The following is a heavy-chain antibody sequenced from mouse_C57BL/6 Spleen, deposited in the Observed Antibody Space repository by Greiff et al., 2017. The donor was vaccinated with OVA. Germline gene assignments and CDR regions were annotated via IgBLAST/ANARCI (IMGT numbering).Heavy chain of an antibody. J-gene: IGHJ3*01. D-gene: IGHD3-2*02. CDR2: ISYDGSN. Sequence: EVQLVESGPGLVKPSQSLSLTCSVTGYSITSGYYWNWIRQFPGNKLEWMGYISYDGSNNYNPSLKNRISITRDTSKNQFFLKLNSVTTEDTATYYCAFGTGDSSGYLAWFAYWGQGTLVTVSA. CDR3: AFGTGDSSGYLAWFAY. CDR1: GYSITSGYY. V-gene: IGHV3-6*01.